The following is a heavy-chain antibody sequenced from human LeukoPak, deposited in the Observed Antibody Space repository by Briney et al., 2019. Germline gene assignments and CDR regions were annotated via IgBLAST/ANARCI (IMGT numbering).Heavy chain of an antibody. CDR3: ARETLGLFEY. CDR1: GGSISSFY. Sequence: TSETLSLTCTVSGGSISSFYWSWIRQPPGKGLEWIGNIFYSGSTNYNTSLKNRVTISVDKSKSQFSLKLSSVTAADTAVYYCARETLGLFEYWGQGPLVTVSS. CDR2: IFYSGST. J-gene: IGHJ4*02. V-gene: IGHV4-4*08.